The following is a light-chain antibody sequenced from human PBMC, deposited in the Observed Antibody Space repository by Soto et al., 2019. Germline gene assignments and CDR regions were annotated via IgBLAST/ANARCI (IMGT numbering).Light chain of an antibody. Sequence: EIVLPQSPGTLSLSPEESATLSCMASQNFGISYLAWYQQKPGQAPRLLIYGASSRATGIPDRFSGSGSGTDFTLAISRVEPEDFAVYYCQQYGSLPITFGQGTRLEIK. CDR2: GAS. J-gene: IGKJ5*01. CDR1: QNFGISY. V-gene: IGKV3-20*01. CDR3: QQYGSLPIT.